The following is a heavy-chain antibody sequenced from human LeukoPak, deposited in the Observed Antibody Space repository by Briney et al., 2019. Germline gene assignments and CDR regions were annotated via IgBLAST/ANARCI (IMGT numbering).Heavy chain of an antibody. CDR3: ARAPHRYDSSGYYPEDY. CDR2: IRYDRSNK. V-gene: IGHV3-30*02. CDR1: GFTFSSYG. D-gene: IGHD3-22*01. Sequence: PGGSLRLSCAASGFTFSSYGVHWVRQAPGKGLEWVAFIRYDRSNKYYADSVKGRFTISRDNSKNTLYLQMNSLRAENTAVYYCARAPHRYDSSGYYPEDYWGQGTLVTVSS. J-gene: IGHJ4*02.